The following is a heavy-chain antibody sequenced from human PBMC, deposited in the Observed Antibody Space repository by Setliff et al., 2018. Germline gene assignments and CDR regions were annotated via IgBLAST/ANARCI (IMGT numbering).Heavy chain of an antibody. J-gene: IGHJ3*02. V-gene: IGHV4-34*01. CDR2: INHSGST. CDR3: ARGADTVVAPYDAFDI. CDR1: GGSFSGYY. D-gene: IGHD2-15*01. Sequence: SETLSLTCAVYGGSFSGYYWSWIRQPPGKGLEWIGEINHSGSTNYNPSLKSRVTISVDTSKNQFSLKLSSVTAADTAVYYCARGADTVVAPYDAFDIWGQGTMVTVSS.